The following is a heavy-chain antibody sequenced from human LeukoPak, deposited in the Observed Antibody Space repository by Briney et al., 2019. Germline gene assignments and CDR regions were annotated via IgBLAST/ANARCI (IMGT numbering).Heavy chain of an antibody. Sequence: ASVKVSCKASGFTFSNYAFSWVRQAPGQGLEWMGWNSAYNGHTNYAQKFQDRVTMTTDTSTSTAYMELRGLRSDDTAVYYCAREEVFFYDSDGFDFWGQGTLVTVSS. V-gene: IGHV1-18*04. D-gene: IGHD2/OR15-2a*01. J-gene: IGHJ4*02. CDR3: AREEVFFYDSDGFDF. CDR1: GFTFSNYA. CDR2: NSAYNGHT.